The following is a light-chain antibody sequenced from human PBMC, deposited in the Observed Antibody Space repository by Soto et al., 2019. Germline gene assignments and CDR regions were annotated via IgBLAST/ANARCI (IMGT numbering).Light chain of an antibody. J-gene: IGLJ3*02. CDR3: QFFDSLSGSVV. CDR2: DNT. Sequence: QSVLTQTPSVSGAPGPTVTSSCTGTTSNVHWYQQLPGTAPKLLIFDNTNRPSGVPDRFSGSKSDTAASLAITGLQAEDEADYYCQFFDSLSGSVVFGGGTQLTVL. V-gene: IGLV1-40*01. CDR1: TSN.